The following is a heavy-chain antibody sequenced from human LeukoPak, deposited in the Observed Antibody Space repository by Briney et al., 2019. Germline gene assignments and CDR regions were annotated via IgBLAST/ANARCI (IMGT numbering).Heavy chain of an antibody. CDR3: ARRAPAYYYDSSGYFPYDY. Sequence: GESLKISCKGSGYSFTSYWIGWVRQMPGKGLEWMGTIYPGDSDTRYSPSFQGQVTISADKSISTAYLQWSSLKASDTAMYYCARRAPAYYYDSSGYFPYDYWGQGTLVTVSS. CDR2: IYPGDSDT. CDR1: GYSFTSYW. V-gene: IGHV5-51*01. J-gene: IGHJ4*02. D-gene: IGHD3-22*01.